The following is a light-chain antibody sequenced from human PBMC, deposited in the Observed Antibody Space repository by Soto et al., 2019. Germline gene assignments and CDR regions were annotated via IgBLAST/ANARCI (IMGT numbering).Light chain of an antibody. Sequence: EIVMTQSPATLSVSPGERVTLPCRASQNVNSNLAWYQQKPGQAPRLLIYRASTRATGVPDRFSGSGSGTEFTLTISSLQSEDCAVYSCEQYNNWPPAEFSFGQGTKLEIK. J-gene: IGKJ2*03. V-gene: IGKV3-15*01. CDR1: QNVNSN. CDR2: RAS. CDR3: EQYNNWPPAEFS.